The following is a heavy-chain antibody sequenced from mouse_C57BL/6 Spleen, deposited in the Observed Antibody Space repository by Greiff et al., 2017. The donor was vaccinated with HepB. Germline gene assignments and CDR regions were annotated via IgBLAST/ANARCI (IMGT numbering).Heavy chain of an antibody. CDR2: IYPGDGDT. J-gene: IGHJ2*01. D-gene: IGHD1-1*01. CDR3: ARSEKLLRFYFDY. V-gene: IGHV1-80*01. CDR1: GYAFSSYW. Sequence: QVQLQQSGAELVKPGASVKISCKASGYAFSSYWMNWVKQRPGKGLEWIGQIYPGDGDTNYNGKFKGKATLTADKSSSTAYMQLSSLTSEDSAVYFCARSEKLLRFYFDYWGQGTTLTVSS.